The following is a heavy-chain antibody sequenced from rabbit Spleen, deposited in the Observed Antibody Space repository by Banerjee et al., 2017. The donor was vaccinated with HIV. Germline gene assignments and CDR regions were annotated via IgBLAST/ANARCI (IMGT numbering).Heavy chain of an antibody. Sequence: QSLEESGGDLVKPGASLTLTCKASGLDVSSSYWICWVRQAPGKGLEWIACIYTGSSGNTYYATWAKGRFTISKTSSTTVTLQMTSLTGADTATYFCARSRYDDYGDRTPRLDLWGQGTLVTVS. CDR2: IYTGSSGNT. V-gene: IGHV1S40*01. D-gene: IGHD2-1*01. J-gene: IGHJ3*01. CDR1: GLDVSSSYW. CDR3: ARSRYDDYGDRTPRLDL.